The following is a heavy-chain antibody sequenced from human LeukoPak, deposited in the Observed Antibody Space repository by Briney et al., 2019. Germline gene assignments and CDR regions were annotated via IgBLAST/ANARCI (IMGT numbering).Heavy chain of an antibody. CDR1: GYTFTGYY. CDR3: ARVRGITMIVVVHPFDY. D-gene: IGHD3-22*01. CDR2: INPNSGGT. V-gene: IGHV1-2*02. J-gene: IGHJ4*02. Sequence: GASVKVSCKASGYTFTGYYMHWVRQAPGQGLEWMGWINPNSGGTNYAQKFQGRVTMTRDTSISTAYMELSRLRSDDTAVYYCARVRGITMIVVVHPFDYWGQGTLVTVSS.